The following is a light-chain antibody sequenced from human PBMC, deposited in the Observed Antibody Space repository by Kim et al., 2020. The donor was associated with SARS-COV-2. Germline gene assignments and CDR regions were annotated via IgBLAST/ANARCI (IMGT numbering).Light chain of an antibody. CDR2: SNY. CDR3: AAWDDSLKGLV. V-gene: IGLV1-44*01. J-gene: IGLJ1*01. Sequence: VPLSYTGNNSNHGNNPVNGYHELPEMAPKVLIYSNYRRPSGVPDRFSGSKSGTSASLAISGLQPEDEADYYCAAWDDSLKGLVFGTGTKVTVL. CDR1: NSNHGNNP.